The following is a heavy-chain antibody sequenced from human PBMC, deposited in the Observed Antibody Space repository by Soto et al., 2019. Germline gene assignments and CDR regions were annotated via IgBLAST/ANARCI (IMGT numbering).Heavy chain of an antibody. V-gene: IGHV3-7*01. Sequence: LKLSCAAAGFTFSSYWMSWVREAPVKVLDGVANIKQDGSEKYYVDSVKGRFTISRDNAKNSLYLQMNSLRAEDTAVYYCARDANWDDAFDIWGQGTMVTVSS. CDR2: IKQDGSEK. D-gene: IGHD7-27*01. J-gene: IGHJ3*02. CDR1: GFTFSSYW. CDR3: ARDANWDDAFDI.